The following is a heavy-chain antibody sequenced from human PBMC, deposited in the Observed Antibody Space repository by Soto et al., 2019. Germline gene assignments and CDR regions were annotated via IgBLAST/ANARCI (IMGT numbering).Heavy chain of an antibody. Sequence: SETLSLTCTVSGGSISSYYWSWIRQPPGKGLEWIGYIYYSGSTNYNPSLKSRVTISVDTSKNQFSLKLSSVTAADTAVYYCARVRVDYGDSEDSPFYDYWGQGTLVTVSS. V-gene: IGHV4-59*01. CDR1: GGSISSYY. D-gene: IGHD4-17*01. CDR3: ARVRVDYGDSEDSPFYDY. J-gene: IGHJ4*02. CDR2: IYYSGST.